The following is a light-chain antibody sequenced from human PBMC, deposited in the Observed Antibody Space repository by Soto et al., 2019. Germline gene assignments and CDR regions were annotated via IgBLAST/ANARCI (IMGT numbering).Light chain of an antibody. Sequence: DIQMTQSPSTLSASVGDRVTITCRASQSISSWLAWYQQKPGKAPKLLIYKASSLESGVPSRFSGSGSGTEFTLTISSLQPDDFATYCCQQYNSYPAFGGGTKVEIK. CDR3: QQYNSYPA. J-gene: IGKJ4*01. CDR1: QSISSW. CDR2: KAS. V-gene: IGKV1-5*03.